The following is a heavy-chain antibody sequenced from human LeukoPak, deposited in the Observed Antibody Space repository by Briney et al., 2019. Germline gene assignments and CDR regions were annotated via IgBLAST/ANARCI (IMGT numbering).Heavy chain of an antibody. J-gene: IGHJ4*02. D-gene: IGHD3-10*01. CDR1: GYTFTSYG. CDR2: ISAYNGNT. CDR3: ARDSGELLRGSAFDY. Sequence: ASVKVSCKASGYTFTSYGISWVRQAPGQGLEWMGWISAYNGNTNYAQKLQGRVTMTTDTSTSTAYMELRSLRSDDTAVYYCARDSGELLRGSAFDYWGQGTLVTVSS. V-gene: IGHV1-18*01.